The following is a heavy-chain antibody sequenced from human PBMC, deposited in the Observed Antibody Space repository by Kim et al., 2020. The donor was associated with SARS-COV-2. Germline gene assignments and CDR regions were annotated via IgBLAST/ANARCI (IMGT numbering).Heavy chain of an antibody. CDR3: ARGEITYYDFWSGYRPPTLGEDAFDI. D-gene: IGHD3-3*01. CDR1: GFTFSSYA. Sequence: GGSLRLSCAASGFTFSSYAMHWVRQAPGKGLEWVAVISYDGSNKYYADSVKGRFTISRDNSKNTLYLQMNSLRAEDMAVYYCARGEITYYDFWSGYRPPTLGEDAFDIWGQGTMVTVSS. CDR2: ISYDGSNK. V-gene: IGHV3-30-3*01. J-gene: IGHJ3*02.